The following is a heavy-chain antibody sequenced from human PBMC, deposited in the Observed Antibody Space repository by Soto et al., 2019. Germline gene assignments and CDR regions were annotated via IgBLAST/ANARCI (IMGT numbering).Heavy chain of an antibody. J-gene: IGHJ4*02. D-gene: IGHD2-8*01. Sequence: EVQLVESGGGLVQPGGSLRLSCAASGFTFSSYAMSWVRQAPGKGLEWVSAISGSGGSTYYADSVKGQFTISRDNSKNTLYLQINSLRAEDTAVYYCAKGGSRLVYYFDYWGQGTLVTVSS. CDR3: AKGGSRLVYYFDY. CDR1: GFTFSSYA. V-gene: IGHV3-23*04. CDR2: ISGSGGST.